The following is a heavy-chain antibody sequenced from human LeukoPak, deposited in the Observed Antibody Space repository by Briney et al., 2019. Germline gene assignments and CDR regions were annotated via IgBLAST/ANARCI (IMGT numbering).Heavy chain of an antibody. D-gene: IGHD2-2*01. CDR1: GYTFTGYY. Sequence: ASVKVSCKASGYTFTGYYMHWVRQAPGQGLEWMGRINPNSGGTNYAQKFQGRVTMTRDTSISTAYMELSRLRSDDTAVYYCARDIGDIVVVPAAFMGFDPWGQGTLVTVSS. CDR2: INPNSGGT. V-gene: IGHV1-2*06. J-gene: IGHJ5*02. CDR3: ARDIGDIVVVPAAFMGFDP.